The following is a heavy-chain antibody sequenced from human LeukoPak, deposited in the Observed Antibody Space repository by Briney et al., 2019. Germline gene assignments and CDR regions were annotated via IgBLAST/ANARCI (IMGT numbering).Heavy chain of an antibody. Sequence: PSETLSLTCAVSGGSTSSSFYWDWIRQPPGKGLEWIAAISYSGTTFYNPSLKSRVTISVDTSKDQFSLKLTSVTAADTAVYYCARHPGSSGPENRRAFDIWGQGTMVTVSS. V-gene: IGHV4-39*01. D-gene: IGHD1-26*01. CDR3: ARHPGSSGPENRRAFDI. CDR2: ISYSGTT. J-gene: IGHJ3*02. CDR1: GGSTSSSFY.